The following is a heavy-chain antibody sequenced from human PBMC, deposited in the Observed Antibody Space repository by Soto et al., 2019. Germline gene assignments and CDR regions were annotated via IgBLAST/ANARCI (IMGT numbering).Heavy chain of an antibody. D-gene: IGHD6-13*01. CDR2: TYWNGDR. CDR3: ARIKGITYDRIADGMDV. CDR1: GFSLTTSGMG. V-gene: IGHV2-5*01. J-gene: IGHJ6*02. Sequence: QITLKESGPTLVKPTQTLTLTCTFSGFSLTTSGMGVAWIRQPRGKALEWLALTYWNGDRRYSPSLKSRVTITTDTSKNQVVLTMANMDPVDTATYYCARIKGITYDRIADGMDVWGQGTTVTVSS.